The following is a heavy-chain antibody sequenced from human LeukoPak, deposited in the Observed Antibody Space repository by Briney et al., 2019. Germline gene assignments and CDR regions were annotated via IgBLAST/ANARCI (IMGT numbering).Heavy chain of an antibody. Sequence: GASVKVSCKASGYTFTGYYMHWVRQAPGQGLEWMGWIDANTGGTDYAQKFQGRVTMTRDTSISTGYMDLSTLRSDDTAVYYCASGPSYSFDDWGQGTMVTVSS. CDR3: ASGPSYSFDD. J-gene: IGHJ3*01. V-gene: IGHV1-2*02. CDR1: GYTFTGYY. CDR2: IDANTGGT. D-gene: IGHD1-26*01.